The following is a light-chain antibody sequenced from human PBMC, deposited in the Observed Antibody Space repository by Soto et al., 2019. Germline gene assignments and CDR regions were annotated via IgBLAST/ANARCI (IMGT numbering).Light chain of an antibody. J-gene: IGKJ4*01. CDR1: QSLLQSNGNNY. CDR2: LAS. Sequence: DIVMTQSPLSLPVTPGEPASISCRSSQSLLQSNGNNYLDWYMQKPGQSPQLLFYLASNRASGVPDRFRVSGSGTEFTLKISRVEAEDVGVYYCMQGVQTALTFGGGTKVEIK. CDR3: MQGVQTALT. V-gene: IGKV2-28*01.